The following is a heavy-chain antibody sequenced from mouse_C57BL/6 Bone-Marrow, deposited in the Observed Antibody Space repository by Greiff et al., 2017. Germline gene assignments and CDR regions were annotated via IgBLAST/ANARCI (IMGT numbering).Heavy chain of an antibody. CDR3: VDNWDGFAY. Sequence: QVQLQQSGPELVKPGASVKISCKASGYAFSSSWMNWVKQRPGKGLEWIGRIYPGDGDTNYNGKFKGKATLTADKSSSTAYMQLSSLTSEDSAVYFCVDNWDGFAYWGQGTLVTVSA. CDR1: GYAFSSSW. D-gene: IGHD4-1*01. CDR2: IYPGDGDT. J-gene: IGHJ3*01. V-gene: IGHV1-82*01.